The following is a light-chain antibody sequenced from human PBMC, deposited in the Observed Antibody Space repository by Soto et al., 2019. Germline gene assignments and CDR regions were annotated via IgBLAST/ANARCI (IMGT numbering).Light chain of an antibody. V-gene: IGKV1-5*01. J-gene: IGKJ1*01. CDR3: QQYNPYTWT. CDR1: QSIGSW. Sequence: DIQMTQSPSTLSASVGGRVTITCRASQSIGSWLAWYQQKPGKAPRLLIYDASSLESGVPSRFSGSGSGTEFTLTISSLQPDDFATYYCQQYNPYTWTFGHGTKVDI. CDR2: DAS.